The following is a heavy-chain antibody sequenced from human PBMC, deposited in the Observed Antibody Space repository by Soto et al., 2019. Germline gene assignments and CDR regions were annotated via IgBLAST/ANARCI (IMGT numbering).Heavy chain of an antibody. Sequence: VSVKVSCKASGYTFTAYPMHWVRQAPGQRLEWMGWINVANGDTGYSQKFQGRVTVTRDTSASTVYMELSSLTSEDTAVYYCARKDYYGAGIYYFDHWGQGTLVTVSS. CDR2: INVANGDT. CDR1: GYTFTAYP. D-gene: IGHD3-10*01. CDR3: ARKDYYGAGIYYFDH. J-gene: IGHJ4*02. V-gene: IGHV1-3*01.